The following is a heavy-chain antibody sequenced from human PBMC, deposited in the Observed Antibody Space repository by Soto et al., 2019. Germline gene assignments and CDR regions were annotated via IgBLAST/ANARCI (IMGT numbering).Heavy chain of an antibody. CDR2: IYWDDGK. D-gene: IGHD3-3*01. J-gene: IGHJ4*02. CDR3: AHRPYVSGPRPFDF. CDR1: GFSLTATGVG. Sequence: SGPTLVHPTQPLTLTCSFSGFSLTATGVGVGWIRQPPGKALEWLALIYWDDGKRYSPSLECRLTITKDTSKNQVVLPMTDLDPMDTATYYCAHRPYVSGPRPFDFWGQGALVTVSS. V-gene: IGHV2-5*02.